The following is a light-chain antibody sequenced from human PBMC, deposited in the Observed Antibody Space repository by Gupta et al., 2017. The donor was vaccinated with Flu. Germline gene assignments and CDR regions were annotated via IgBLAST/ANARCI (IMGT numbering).Light chain of an antibody. CDR1: QGISSY. CDR2: AAS. CDR3: QQLNSYPRT. Sequence: PTFLSASVGDRVTITCRASQGISSYLAWYQQKPGKAPKLLIYAASTLQSGVPSRFSGSGSRAEFTLTISSLQPEDFATYYCQQLNSYPRTFGQGTKLEIK. J-gene: IGKJ2*01. V-gene: IGKV1-9*01.